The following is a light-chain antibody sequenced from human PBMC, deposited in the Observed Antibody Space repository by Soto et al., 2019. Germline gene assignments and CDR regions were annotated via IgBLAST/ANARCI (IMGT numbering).Light chain of an antibody. CDR2: DAS. Sequence: IQMTQSPSSLSASVGDRVTITCQASQDISNYLNWYQQKPGKAPKLLIYDASNLETGVPSRFSGSGSGTDFTFTISSLQPEDIATYYCQQYDNLLSTFGQGTKVDIK. CDR3: QQYDNLLST. CDR1: QDISNY. V-gene: IGKV1-33*01. J-gene: IGKJ1*01.